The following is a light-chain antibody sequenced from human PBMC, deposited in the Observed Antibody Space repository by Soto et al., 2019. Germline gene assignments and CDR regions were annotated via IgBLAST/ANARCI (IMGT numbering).Light chain of an antibody. Sequence: DIVLTQSPGTLSLSPGERATLSCRASQNVNNNYLAWYQQKPGQAPRLLIRGASSRATGLPDRFSGSGSGTAFNLTISRLEPEDFAVYYCQQYGSSPGTFGQGTKLEIK. V-gene: IGKV3-20*01. CDR1: QNVNNNY. CDR3: QQYGSSPGT. J-gene: IGKJ2*01. CDR2: GAS.